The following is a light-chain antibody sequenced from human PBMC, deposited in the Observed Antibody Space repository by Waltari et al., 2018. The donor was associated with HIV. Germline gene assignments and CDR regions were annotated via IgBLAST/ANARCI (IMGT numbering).Light chain of an antibody. CDR2: EVS. CDR3: CSYAGSSTFGV. J-gene: IGLJ2*01. V-gene: IGLV2-23*02. Sequence: QSALTQPASVSGSPGPSITISCTGTSSDVGSYNLVSCYQQHPGKAPKLMIYEVSKRPSGVSNRFSGSKSGNTASLTISGLQAEDEADYYCCSYAGSSTFGVFGGGTKLTVL. CDR1: SSDVGSYNL.